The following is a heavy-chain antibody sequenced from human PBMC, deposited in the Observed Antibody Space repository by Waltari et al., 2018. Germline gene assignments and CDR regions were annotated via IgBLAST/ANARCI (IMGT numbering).Heavy chain of an antibody. CDR2: ISGSGGST. J-gene: IGHJ6*03. Sequence: EVQLVESGGGLVQPGGSLRLSCAASGFTFSSYAMSWVRQAPGKGLEGVSAISGSGGSTYYADSVKGRFTISRDNAKNSVYLQMNSVRAEDTALYYCARDYYYYIDVWGKGTTVTVSS. CDR3: ARDYYYYIDV. V-gene: IGHV3-23*04. CDR1: GFTFSSYA.